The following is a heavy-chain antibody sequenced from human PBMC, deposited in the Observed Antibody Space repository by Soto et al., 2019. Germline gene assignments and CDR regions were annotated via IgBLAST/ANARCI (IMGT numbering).Heavy chain of an antibody. J-gene: IGHJ3*02. CDR1: GFPFSGFL. Sequence: PGGSLRLSCAASGFPFSGFLMHWVRRAPGKGLESVALITYDGRSDYYAESVKGRFSISRDNSKNTLYLQMNSLRADDTAVYYCARDLYFGAGDAIDIWGQGTMVTVSS. V-gene: IGHV3-30*04. CDR2: ITYDGRSD. D-gene: IGHD4-17*01. CDR3: ARDLYFGAGDAIDI.